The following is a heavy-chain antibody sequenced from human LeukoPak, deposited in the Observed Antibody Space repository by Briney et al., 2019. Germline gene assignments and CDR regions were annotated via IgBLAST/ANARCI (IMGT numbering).Heavy chain of an antibody. Sequence: SETLSLTCTVSGGSISSNYWSWIRQPPGMGLEWIGYISYSGSTNYNPSLKSRLTVSVDTSKNELSLKLMSVTAADTAVYYCARHVRGNYYDTSAYSGYYFGYYFVYWGQGTLVTVSS. CDR3: ARHVRGNYYDTSAYSGYYFGYYFVY. V-gene: IGHV4-59*08. D-gene: IGHD3-22*01. J-gene: IGHJ4*02. CDR2: ISYSGST. CDR1: GGSISSNY.